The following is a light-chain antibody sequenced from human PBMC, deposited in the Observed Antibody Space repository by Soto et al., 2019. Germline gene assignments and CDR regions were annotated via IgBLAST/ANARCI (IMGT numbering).Light chain of an antibody. CDR1: QSVSSSY. Sequence: EIVITQSPGTLSLSPGERATLSCRASQSVSSSYLAWYQQKPGQAPRLLIYGASSRATGIPERFSGSGSGTDFTLTISRLEPEDFAVYYCQQYGSSTITFGQGTRLEIK. V-gene: IGKV3-20*01. J-gene: IGKJ5*01. CDR3: QQYGSSTIT. CDR2: GAS.